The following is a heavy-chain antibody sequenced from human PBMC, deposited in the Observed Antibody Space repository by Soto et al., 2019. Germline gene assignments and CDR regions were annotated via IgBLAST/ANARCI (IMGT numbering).Heavy chain of an antibody. D-gene: IGHD3-16*02. CDR3: ARENMITFGGVIAEAPVGVFDI. J-gene: IGHJ3*02. Sequence: QVQLVESGGGVVQPGRSLRLSCAASGFTFSSYGMHWVRQAPGKGLEWVAVIWYDGSNKYYADSVKGRFTISRDNSKNTLYLQMNSLRAEDTAVYYCARENMITFGGVIAEAPVGVFDIWGQGTMVTVSS. CDR1: GFTFSSYG. V-gene: IGHV3-33*01. CDR2: IWYDGSNK.